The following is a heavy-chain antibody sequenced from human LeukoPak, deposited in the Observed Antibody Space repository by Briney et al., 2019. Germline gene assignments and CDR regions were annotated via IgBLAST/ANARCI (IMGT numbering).Heavy chain of an antibody. J-gene: IGHJ4*02. CDR1: NFSFGYYG. CDR2: ITATSGSL. V-gene: IGHV3-48*04. CDR3: ARCDSYSGSWSRQFDY. Sequence: PGGSLRLSCTGSNFSFGYYGMNWVRQTPGKGLEWLSYITATSGSLYYADSVKGRFTVSRDNSKNSLYLQMDSLRAEDTAVYYCARCDSYSGSWSRQFDYWGPGTLVIVSS. D-gene: IGHD6-13*01.